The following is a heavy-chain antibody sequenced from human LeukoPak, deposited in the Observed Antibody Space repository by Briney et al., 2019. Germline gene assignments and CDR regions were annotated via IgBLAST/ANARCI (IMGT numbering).Heavy chain of an antibody. D-gene: IGHD2-8*01. Sequence: GGSLRLSCAASGFTFSSYWMHWVRQAPGKGLVWVSRINSDGTSTNYADSVKGRFTISRDNAKDTLYLQMNSLRAEDTAVYYCATQYCTNAVCPWGQGTLVTVSS. CDR1: GFTFSSYW. V-gene: IGHV3-74*01. J-gene: IGHJ5*02. CDR2: INSDGTST. CDR3: ATQYCTNAVCP.